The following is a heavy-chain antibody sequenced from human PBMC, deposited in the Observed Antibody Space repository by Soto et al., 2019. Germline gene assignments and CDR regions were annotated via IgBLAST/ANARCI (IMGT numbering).Heavy chain of an antibody. J-gene: IGHJ5*02. V-gene: IGHV1-3*04. Sequence: ASVKVSCKASGYTFTNNVIHWLRQAPGQTLEWMGWIHTAKGNTKYSQKFEARVTLTRDTAAGTAYMELNSLRSDDTAVYYCARDPIWTYTWNYARLNYLDPWGQGTLVTVSS. CDR3: ARDPIWTYTWNYARLNYLDP. D-gene: IGHD1-7*01. CDR1: GYTFTNNV. CDR2: IHTAKGNT.